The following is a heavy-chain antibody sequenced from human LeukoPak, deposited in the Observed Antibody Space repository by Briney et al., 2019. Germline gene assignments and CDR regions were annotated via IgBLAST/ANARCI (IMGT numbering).Heavy chain of an antibody. CDR1: GGSISSSSYY. Sequence: SETLSLTCTVSGGSISSSSYYWGWIRQPPGKGLEWIGSIYYSGSTYYNPSLKSRVTISVDTFKNQFSLKLSSVTAADTAVYYCARKTTVTNNFDYWGQGTLVTVSS. V-gene: IGHV4-39*01. J-gene: IGHJ4*02. CDR3: ARKTTVTNNFDY. CDR2: IYYSGST. D-gene: IGHD4-17*01.